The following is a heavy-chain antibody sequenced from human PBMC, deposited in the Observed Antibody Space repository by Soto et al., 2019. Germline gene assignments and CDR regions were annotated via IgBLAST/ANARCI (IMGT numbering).Heavy chain of an antibody. J-gene: IGHJ4*02. CDR2: IYYSGST. D-gene: IGHD5-18*01. CDR1: GGSISSYY. V-gene: IGHV4-59*01. CDR3: ASGDTAMAPIDY. Sequence: PSETLSLTCTVSGGSISSYYWSWIRQPPGKGLEWIGYIYYSGSTNYNPSLKSRVTISVDTSKNQFSLKLSSVTAADTAVYYCASGDTAMAPIDYWGQGTLVTVSS.